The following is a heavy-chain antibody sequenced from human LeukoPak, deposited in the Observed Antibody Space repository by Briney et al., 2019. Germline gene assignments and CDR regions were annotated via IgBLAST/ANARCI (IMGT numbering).Heavy chain of an antibody. CDR1: GFTFSAHS. J-gene: IGHJ5*02. CDR3: SRNPEREYWFDP. CDR2: ISYDGSIK. V-gene: IGHV3-30-3*01. Sequence: GGSLRLSCAASGFTFSAHSMHWVRQPPGKGLEWVAFISYDGSIKFYADSLKGRSTISRDNSKKTLYLQINSLRAEDTAVYFCSRNPEREYWFDPWGQGTLVTVSS.